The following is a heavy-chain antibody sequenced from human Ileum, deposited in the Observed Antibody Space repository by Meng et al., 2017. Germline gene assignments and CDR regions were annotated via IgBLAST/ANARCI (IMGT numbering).Heavy chain of an antibody. V-gene: IGHV3-21*01. CDR1: GFTFSSYS. J-gene: IGHJ4*02. CDR3: ARDERWLRDPYYFDC. CDR2: ISTSSSYI. Sequence: GGSLRLSCAASGFTFSSYSMNWVRQAPGKGLEWVSSISTSSSYIYYADSVKGRFTISRDNAKNSLYLQMNSLRAEDTAVYYCARDERWLRDPYYFDCWGQGTLVTVSS. D-gene: IGHD5-18*01.